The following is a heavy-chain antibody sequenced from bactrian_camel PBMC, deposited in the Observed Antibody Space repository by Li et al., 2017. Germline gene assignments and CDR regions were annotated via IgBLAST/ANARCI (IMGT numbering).Heavy chain of an antibody. CDR1: GDTTNRYW. V-gene: IGHV3S1*01. CDR3: AATFSVFNDYLAFLY. J-gene: IGHJ4*01. D-gene: IGHD4*01. Sequence: QLVESGGGSVQPGGSLRLSCTASGDTTNRYWCMTWFRQAPGKGLEWVPSAQGRFTVSRDNDKNTVYLQMNSLLSEDMALYYCAATFSVFNDYLAFLYWGQGTQVTVS.